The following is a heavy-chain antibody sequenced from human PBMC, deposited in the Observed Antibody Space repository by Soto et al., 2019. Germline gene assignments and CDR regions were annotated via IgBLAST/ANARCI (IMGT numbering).Heavy chain of an antibody. CDR1: GYTFTDLY. J-gene: IGHJ4*02. CDR2: IDPRSGDR. D-gene: IGHD3-16*01. Sequence: QVQLVQSGAEVKKPGASVTVSCKPSGYTFTDLYIHWVRQAPGQGLEWMGWIDPRSGDRRITQKFQGRVTMTRDTSSSTVYMELTSLTSDDPAVYYGERDHYAPLDYWGQGTLVTVSS. CDR3: ERDHYAPLDY. V-gene: IGHV1-2*02.